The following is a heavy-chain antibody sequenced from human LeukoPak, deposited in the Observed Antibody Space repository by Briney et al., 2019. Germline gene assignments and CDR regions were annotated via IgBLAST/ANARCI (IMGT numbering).Heavy chain of an antibody. Sequence: GGSLRLSYAASGFTVSSNYMSWVRQAPGKGLEWVSVIYSGGSTYYADSVKGRFTIPRDNSKNTLYLQMNSLRAEDTAVYYCARDWYPGGKTDYWGQGTLVTVSS. D-gene: IGHD1-26*01. CDR1: GFTVSSNY. J-gene: IGHJ4*02. CDR2: IYSGGST. V-gene: IGHV3-53*01. CDR3: ARDWYPGGKTDY.